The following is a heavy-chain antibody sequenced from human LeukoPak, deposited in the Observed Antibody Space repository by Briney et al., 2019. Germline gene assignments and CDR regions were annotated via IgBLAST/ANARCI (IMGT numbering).Heavy chain of an antibody. CDR1: SDSMRNHY. J-gene: IGHJ4*02. CDR3: ASSTYYSDTKGGMLDFDY. D-gene: IGHD3-22*01. Sequence: SETPSLTCTVFSDSMRNHYWSWIRQPPGKGLEWIGYGHYSGSTNYNASLKSRVTISVDTSKKQFSLKLTSVTAADTAVYYCASSTYYSDTKGGMLDFDYWGRGTLVTVSS. V-gene: IGHV4-59*08. CDR2: GHYSGST.